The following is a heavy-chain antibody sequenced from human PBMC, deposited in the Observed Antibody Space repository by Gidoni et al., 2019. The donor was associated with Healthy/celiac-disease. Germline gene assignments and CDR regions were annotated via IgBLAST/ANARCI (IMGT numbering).Heavy chain of an antibody. CDR1: GDSVSRNSAA. Sequence: QVQLQQSGPGLVKPSQTLSLTCAISGDSVSRNSAAWNWIRQSPSRGLEWLGRTYYRSKWYNDYAVSVKSRITINPDTSKNQFSLQLNSVTPEDTAVYYCARGLGYCSSTSCYYYYYYMDVWGKGTTVTVSS. CDR3: ARGLGYCSSTSCYYYYYYMDV. D-gene: IGHD2-2*01. V-gene: IGHV6-1*01. J-gene: IGHJ6*03. CDR2: TYYRSKWYN.